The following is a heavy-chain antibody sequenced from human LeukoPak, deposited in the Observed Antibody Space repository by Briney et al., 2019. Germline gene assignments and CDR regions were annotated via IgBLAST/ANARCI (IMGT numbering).Heavy chain of an antibody. CDR1: GGSISSYY. CDR2: IPYSGST. D-gene: IGHD3-22*01. J-gene: IGHJ4*02. Sequence: SETLSLTCSVSGGSISSYYWSWIRQPPGKGLEWIAHIPYSGSTKYNPSLKSRVTISVDTSKNQFSLQLSSVTAADTAVYYCARMYYYESSYHYFFDYWGQGTLVPVSS. CDR3: ARMYYYESSYHYFFDY. V-gene: IGHV4-59*01.